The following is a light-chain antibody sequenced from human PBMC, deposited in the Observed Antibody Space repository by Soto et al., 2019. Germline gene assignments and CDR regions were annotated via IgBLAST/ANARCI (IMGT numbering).Light chain of an antibody. CDR1: SSDVGGYNY. Sequence: QSVLTQPASVSGSPGQSITISCTGTSSDVGGYNYVSWYQQHPGKAHKLMIYEVSNRPSGVSNRFSGSKSGNTASLTISGLQAEDEADYYCSSYTSRSTLDYVFGSGTKLTVL. V-gene: IGLV2-14*01. CDR3: SSYTSRSTLDYV. CDR2: EVS. J-gene: IGLJ1*01.